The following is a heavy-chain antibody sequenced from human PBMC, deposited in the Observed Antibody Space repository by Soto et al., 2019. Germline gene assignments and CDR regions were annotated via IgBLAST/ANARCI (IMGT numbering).Heavy chain of an antibody. CDR3: VGSLMSRAMESFDY. CDR2: ISYTVDA. V-gene: IGHV4-59*01. D-gene: IGHD5-18*01. Sequence: VQLQESGPGLVKPSEPLSLTCSVSAGSISRYYWGWVRQSQGEGLEWIAHISYTVDASYNPSLKSRVTISLDTSKNQIALSLMSVTAADTAVYYCVGSLMSRAMESFDYWGQGTLVTVTS. CDR1: AGSISRYY. J-gene: IGHJ4*02.